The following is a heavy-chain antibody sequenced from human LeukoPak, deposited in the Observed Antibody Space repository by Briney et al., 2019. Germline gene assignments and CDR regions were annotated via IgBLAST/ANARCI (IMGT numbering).Heavy chain of an antibody. D-gene: IGHD6-13*01. J-gene: IGHJ3*02. V-gene: IGHV4-31*03. CDR3: ARGLSENSSSWYQMCAFDI. CDR2: IYYSGST. Sequence: TSETLSLTCTVSGGSISSGGYYWSWIRQHPGKGLEWIGYIYYSGSTYYNPSLKSRVTISVDTSKNQFSLKLSSVTAADTAVYYCARGLSENSSSWYQMCAFDIWGQGTMVTVSS. CDR1: GGSISSGGYY.